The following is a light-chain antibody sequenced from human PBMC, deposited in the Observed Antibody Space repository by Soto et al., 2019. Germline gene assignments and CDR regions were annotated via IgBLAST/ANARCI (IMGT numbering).Light chain of an antibody. J-gene: IGLJ2*01. V-gene: IGLV2-14*03. Sequence: QSVLTQPASVSGSPGQSITISCTGSISDVGGYNYVSWYQQHHPGKAPKPMIYDVSNRPSGVSNRFSGSKSGNTASLTISGLQAEDEADYYCSSYTTSSTLVFGGGTKVTVL. CDR1: ISDVGGYNY. CDR3: SSYTTSSTLV. CDR2: DVS.